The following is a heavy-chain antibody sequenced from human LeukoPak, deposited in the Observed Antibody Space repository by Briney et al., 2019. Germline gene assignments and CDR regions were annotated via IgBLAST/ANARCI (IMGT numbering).Heavy chain of an antibody. CDR1: GFTFSSYE. J-gene: IGHJ5*02. CDR3: ARDKWQQLVNWFDP. Sequence: GGSLRLSCAASGFTFSSYEMNWVRQAPGKGLEWVSYISSGSTIYYADSVKGRFTISRDNAKNSLYLQMNSLRAEDTALYYCARDKWQQLVNWFDPWGQGTLVTVSS. D-gene: IGHD6-13*01. V-gene: IGHV3-48*03. CDR2: ISSGSTI.